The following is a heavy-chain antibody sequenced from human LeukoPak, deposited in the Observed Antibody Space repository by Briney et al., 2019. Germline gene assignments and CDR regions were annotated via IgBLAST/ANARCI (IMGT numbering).Heavy chain of an antibody. CDR2: ISDSGGRI. D-gene: IGHD3-10*01. CDR3: AKVLIWTYGSGNYYKGAFDI. J-gene: IGHJ3*02. CDR1: GFTFNSYA. V-gene: IGHV3-23*01. Sequence: GGSLRLSCAASGFTFNSYAMTWVRQAPGKGLEWVSLISDSGGRIYYADSVKGRFTISRDNSKNTLYLQMNSLRAEDTAVYYCAKVLIWTYGSGNYYKGAFDIWGQGTMVTVFS.